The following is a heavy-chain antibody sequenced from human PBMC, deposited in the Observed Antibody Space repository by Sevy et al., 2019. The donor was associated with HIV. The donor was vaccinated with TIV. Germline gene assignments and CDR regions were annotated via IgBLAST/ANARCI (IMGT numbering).Heavy chain of an antibody. CDR3: ARDRTMRSSGWKRGEYFQH. CDR1: GYTFTGYY. D-gene: IGHD6-19*01. CDR2: INPNSGGT. J-gene: IGHJ1*01. Sequence: ASVKVSCKASGYTFTGYYMHWVRQAPGQGLEWMGWINPNSGGTNYAQKFQGRVTMTRDTSIGTAYMELGRLGSDDTAVYYCARDRTMRSSGWKRGEYFQHWGQGTLVTVSS. V-gene: IGHV1-2*02.